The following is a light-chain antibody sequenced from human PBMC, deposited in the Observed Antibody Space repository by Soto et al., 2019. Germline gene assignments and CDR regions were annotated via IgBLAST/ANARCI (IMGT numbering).Light chain of an antibody. J-gene: IGLJ1*01. CDR2: EVS. CDR3: SSYTSSRTYV. V-gene: IGLV2-14*01. CDR1: SSDVGGYNY. Sequence: QPVLTQPASVSGSPGQSITISCTGTSSDVGGYNYVSWYQQHPGKAPKLMIYEVSNRPSGVSNRFSGSKSGNTASLTISGLQADDEADYYCSSYTSSRTYVFGTGTKLTV.